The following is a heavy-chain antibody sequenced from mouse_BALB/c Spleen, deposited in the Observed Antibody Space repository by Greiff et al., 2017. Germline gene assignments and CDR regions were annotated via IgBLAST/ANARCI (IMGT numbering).Heavy chain of an antibody. V-gene: IGHV1-69*02. J-gene: IGHJ2*01. D-gene: IGHD1-1*01. Sequence: QVQLQQPGAELVRPGASVKLSCKASGYTFTSYWINWVKQRPGQGLEWIGNIYPSDSYTNYNQKFKEKATLTVDKSSSTAYMQLSSPTSEDSAVYYCTRDYYGSSGFDYWGQGTTLTVSS. CDR3: TRDYYGSSGFDY. CDR2: IYPSDSYT. CDR1: GYTFTSYW.